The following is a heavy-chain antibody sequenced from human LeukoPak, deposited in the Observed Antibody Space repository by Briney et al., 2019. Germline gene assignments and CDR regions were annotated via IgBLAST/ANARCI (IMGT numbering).Heavy chain of an antibody. D-gene: IGHD6-19*01. CDR1: GFTLGDYA. CDR2: ISGEGTP. J-gene: IGHJ3*02. CDR3: GKVAGVAGTLYGAFDI. V-gene: IGHV3-43*02. Sequence: GSLRLSCAASGFTLGDYAMYWVRHGPGKGLEWVSLISGEGTPYYADSVKGRFTISRDRSKNSLYLQMNNLRIEDTALYYCGKVAGVAGTLYGAFDIWGQGTMVTVSS.